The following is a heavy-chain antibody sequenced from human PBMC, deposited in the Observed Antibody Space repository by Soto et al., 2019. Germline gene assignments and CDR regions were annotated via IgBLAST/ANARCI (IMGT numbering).Heavy chain of an antibody. V-gene: IGHV3-48*02. D-gene: IGHD1-1*01. CDR3: TREFTWTWTDHHASDL. CDR1: TFTFSNYA. J-gene: IGHJ3*01. Sequence: PGGSLRLSCAASTFTFSNYAMNWVRQAPGRGLEWISYISSDGDTIFYADSVRGRLTISRDNAYNSLYLQMNSLRDEDTAVYYCTREFTWTWTDHHASDLWGQGTMVTVSS. CDR2: ISSDGDTI.